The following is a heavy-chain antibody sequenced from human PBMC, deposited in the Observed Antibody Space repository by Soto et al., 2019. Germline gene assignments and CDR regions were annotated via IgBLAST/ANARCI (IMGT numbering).Heavy chain of an antibody. V-gene: IGHV3-30*18. Sequence: QVQLVESGGGVVQPGRSLRLSCAASGLTFSAAGMHWVRQAPGKGLEWVAFIANDGRSESYADSVKGRFTISRDNSQNRLYLQMNGLRAEDTAVYYCAKVKGRTAIDYWGQGTLVSVSS. CDR3: AKVKGRTAIDY. CDR2: IANDGRSE. CDR1: GLTFSAAG. J-gene: IGHJ4*02.